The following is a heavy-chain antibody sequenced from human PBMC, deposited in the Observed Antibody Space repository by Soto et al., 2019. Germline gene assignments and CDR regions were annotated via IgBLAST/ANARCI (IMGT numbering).Heavy chain of an antibody. V-gene: IGHV3-23*01. D-gene: IGHD6-13*01. Sequence: EVQLLESGGGLVQPGGSLRLSCAASGFPLRNYVMSWVRQAPGKGLEWVSAISGSDGSTYYADSVKGRLTISRDNSKNTLYLQMNSLRAEDTAVYYCAKSPWYSSCWPFDYWGQGTLVTVSS. CDR3: AKSPWYSSCWPFDY. J-gene: IGHJ4*02. CDR2: ISGSDGST. CDR1: GFPLRNYV.